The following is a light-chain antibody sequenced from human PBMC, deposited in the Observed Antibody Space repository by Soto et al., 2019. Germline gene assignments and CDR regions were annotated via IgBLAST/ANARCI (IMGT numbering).Light chain of an antibody. CDR3: QQYGSSPLT. CDR1: QSISDY. Sequence: EIVLTQSPATLSLSPGEIATLSFRASQSISDYLAWYQQKPGQAPRLLIYAASSRATGIPARFSGSGSGTDFTLTISSLEPEDFAMYYCQQYGSSPLTFGGGTKVDIK. V-gene: IGKV3-20*01. CDR2: AAS. J-gene: IGKJ4*01.